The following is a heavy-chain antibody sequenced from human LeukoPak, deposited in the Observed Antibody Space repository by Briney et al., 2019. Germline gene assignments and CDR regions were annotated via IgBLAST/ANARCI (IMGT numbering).Heavy chain of an antibody. V-gene: IGHV1-46*01. CDR2: INPSGGST. CDR3: ARSALPHCSSTSCYTPDV. Sequence: ASVKVSCKASGYTFTSYYMHWVRQAPGQGLEWMGIINPSGGSTSYAQKFQGRVTMTRDTSTSTVYMELSSLRSEDTAVYYCARSALPHCSSTSCYTPDVWGKGTTVTVSS. J-gene: IGHJ6*04. CDR1: GYTFTSYY. D-gene: IGHD2-2*02.